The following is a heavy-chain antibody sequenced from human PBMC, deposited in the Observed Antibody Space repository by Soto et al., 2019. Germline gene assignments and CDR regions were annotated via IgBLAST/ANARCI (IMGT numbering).Heavy chain of an antibody. V-gene: IGHV4-39*01. CDR2: IYYSGST. D-gene: IGHD3-10*02. Sequence: SETLSLTCTVSGGSISSSSYYWCWIRQPPGKGLEWIGSIYYSGSTYYNPSLKSRVTISVDTSKNQFSLKLSSVTAADTAVYYCARSSVRRTAFDYWGHGTLVTVYS. CDR3: ARSSVRRTAFDY. CDR1: GGSISSSSYY. J-gene: IGHJ4*01.